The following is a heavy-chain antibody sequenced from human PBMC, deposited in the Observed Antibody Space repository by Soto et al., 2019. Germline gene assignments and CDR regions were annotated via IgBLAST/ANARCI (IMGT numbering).Heavy chain of an antibody. CDR3: ARDGHTGGYYYYGMDV. CDR1: GGSISSYY. J-gene: IGHJ6*02. CDR2: IYYSGST. V-gene: IGHV4-59*01. Sequence: QVQLQESGPGLVKPSETLSLTCTVSGGSISSYYWSWIRQPPGKGLEWIGYIYYSGSTNYNPSLKSRVTISVDTSKNQFSLKLSSVTAADTAVYYCARDGHTGGYYYYGMDVWGQGTTVTVSS. D-gene: IGHD3-16*01.